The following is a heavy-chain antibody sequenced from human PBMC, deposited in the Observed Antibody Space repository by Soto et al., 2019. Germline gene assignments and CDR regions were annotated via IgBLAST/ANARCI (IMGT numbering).Heavy chain of an antibody. CDR3: SRDKYYLFWSRYYTTFDY. J-gene: IGHJ4*02. CDR1: GGSISSSNW. V-gene: IGHV4-4*02. D-gene: IGHD3-3*01. CDR2: IYHSGST. Sequence: QVQLQESGPGLVKPSGTLSLTCAVAGGSISSSNWWSWVRQPPGKGLEWIGEIYHSGSTNYNPSLKSRVTISVDKSKNQFSLKLSSVTAADTAVYYCSRDKYYLFWSRYYTTFDYWGQGTLVTVST.